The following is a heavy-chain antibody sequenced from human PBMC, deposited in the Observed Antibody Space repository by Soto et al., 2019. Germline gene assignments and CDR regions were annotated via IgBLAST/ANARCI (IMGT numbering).Heavy chain of an antibody. Sequence: HPGGSLRLSCAASGFTFSSYAMSWVRQAPGKGLEWVSAISGSGGSTYYADSVKGRFTISRDNSKNTLYLQMNSLRAEDTAVYYCAKDLDYYDSSGYYYYYYGMDVWGQGTTVTVSS. D-gene: IGHD3-22*01. CDR2: ISGSGGST. V-gene: IGHV3-23*01. CDR1: GFTFSSYA. J-gene: IGHJ6*02. CDR3: AKDLDYYDSSGYYYYYYGMDV.